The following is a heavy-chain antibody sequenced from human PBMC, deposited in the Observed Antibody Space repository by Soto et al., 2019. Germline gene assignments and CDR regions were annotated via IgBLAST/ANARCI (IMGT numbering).Heavy chain of an antibody. V-gene: IGHV3-30*04. J-gene: IGHJ4*02. CDR1: GFTFSRYA. Sequence: GGSLRLSCAGSGFTFSRYAIHWVRQAPGKGLEWVAVISRDGKNKYYVDSVKGRLTISRDDSQNTLYLQMNSLRREDTAVYYCARSRSSAVADSFDFWGQGTLVTVSS. CDR2: ISRDGKNK. D-gene: IGHD3-10*01. CDR3: ARSRSSAVADSFDF.